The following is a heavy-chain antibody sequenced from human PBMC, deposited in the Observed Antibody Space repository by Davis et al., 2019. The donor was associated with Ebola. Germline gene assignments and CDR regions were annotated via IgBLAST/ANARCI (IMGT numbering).Heavy chain of an antibody. CDR3: ARAGEFWSGSVYYFDY. Sequence: GESLKISCAASGFTVSSNYMSWVRQAPGKGLEWVAVIYSSGRTFYADSVKGRFTISRDDSKNTLSLQMNSLRAEDTAVYYCARAGEFWSGSVYYFDYWGQGTLVTVSS. CDR2: IYSSGRT. D-gene: IGHD3-3*01. V-gene: IGHV3-66*01. J-gene: IGHJ4*02. CDR1: GFTVSSNY.